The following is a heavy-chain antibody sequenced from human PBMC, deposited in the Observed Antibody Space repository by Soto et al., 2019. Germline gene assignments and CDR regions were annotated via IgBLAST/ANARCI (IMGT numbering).Heavy chain of an antibody. CDR3: AKEVPLASSSFDYFDY. V-gene: IGHV3-30*18. CDR1: GFTFSSYG. CDR2: ISYDGSNK. J-gene: IGHJ4*02. D-gene: IGHD2-2*01. Sequence: PGGSLRLSCAASGFTFSSYGMHWVRQAPGKGLEWVAVISYDGSNKYYADSVKGRFTISRDNSKNTLYLQMNSMRAEDTAVYYCAKEVPLASSSFDYFDYWGQGTPVTVSS.